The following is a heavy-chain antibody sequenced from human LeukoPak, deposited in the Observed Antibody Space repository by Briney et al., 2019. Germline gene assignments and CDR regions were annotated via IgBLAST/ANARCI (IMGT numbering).Heavy chain of an antibody. Sequence: GGSLRLSCAASGFTFSSYGMHWVRQAPGKGLEWVAVISYDGSNKYYADSVKGRFTISRDNSKNTLYLQMNSLRAEDTAVYYCAKLTVEMATQAGIDYWGQGTLVTVSS. D-gene: IGHD5-24*01. V-gene: IGHV3-30*18. CDR3: AKLTVEMATQAGIDY. CDR2: ISYDGSNK. J-gene: IGHJ4*02. CDR1: GFTFSSYG.